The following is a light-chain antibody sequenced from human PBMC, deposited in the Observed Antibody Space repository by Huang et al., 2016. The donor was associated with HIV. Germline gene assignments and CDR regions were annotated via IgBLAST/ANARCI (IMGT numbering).Light chain of an antibody. V-gene: IGKV4-1*01. Sequence: DIVMTQSPDSLAVSLGERATINCKSSQTILHDSDSRNYLAWYQQKPGQPPKMLIHWESIRKAGVPDRVIGGGSGREFTLTISSLQAEDVAVYYCQQYYSSPFTFGPGTNVDI. CDR1: QTILHDSDSRNY. CDR3: QQYYSSPFT. J-gene: IGKJ3*01. CDR2: WES.